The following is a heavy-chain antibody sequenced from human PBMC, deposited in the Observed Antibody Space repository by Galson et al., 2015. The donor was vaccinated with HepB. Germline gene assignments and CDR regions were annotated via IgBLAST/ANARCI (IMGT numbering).Heavy chain of an antibody. D-gene: IGHD3-22*01. Sequence: CAISGDSVSSHNAAWTWIRQSPSRGLEWLGRTYYRSKWYNDYAVSVKSRITINPDTSKNQFSLQLNSVTPEDTAVYYCARDSYDSSGYNFLDAFDIWGQGTMVTVSS. J-gene: IGHJ3*02. CDR3: ARDSYDSSGYNFLDAFDI. CDR2: TYYRSKWYN. CDR1: GDSVSSHNAA. V-gene: IGHV6-1*01.